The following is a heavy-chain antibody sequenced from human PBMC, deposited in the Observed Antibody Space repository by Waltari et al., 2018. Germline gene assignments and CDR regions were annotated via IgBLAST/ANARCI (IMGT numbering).Heavy chain of an antibody. CDR1: GGSFSGYY. J-gene: IGHJ3*02. CDR2: INHSGNP. CDR3: ARGVDILTAEDAFDI. V-gene: IGHV4-34*01. D-gene: IGHD3-9*01. Sequence: QVQLQQWGAGLLKPSETLSLTCAVYGGSFSGYYWSWIRQPPGKGLEGIGEINHSGNPNYNPALKSRVHISVDTAKNQFSLKLSSVTAADTAVYYCARGVDILTAEDAFDIWGQGTMVTVSS.